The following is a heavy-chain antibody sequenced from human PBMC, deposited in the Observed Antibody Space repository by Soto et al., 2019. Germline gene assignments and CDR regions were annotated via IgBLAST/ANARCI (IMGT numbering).Heavy chain of an antibody. V-gene: IGHV4-34*01. CDR2: INHSGST. Sequence: QVQLQQWGAGLLKPSETLSLTCAVYGGSFSGYYWSWIRQPPGKGLEWIGEINHSGSTNYNPSLTSRVTVSLDPSTNQFSLKLRSVTAADTAVYYCARDRVATVVPPEGGMDVWGQGTTVTVSS. J-gene: IGHJ6*02. CDR1: GGSFSGYY. D-gene: IGHD5-12*01. CDR3: ARDRVATVVPPEGGMDV.